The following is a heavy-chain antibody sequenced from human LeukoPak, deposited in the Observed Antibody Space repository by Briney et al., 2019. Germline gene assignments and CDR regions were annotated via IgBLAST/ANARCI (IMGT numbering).Heavy chain of an antibody. J-gene: IGHJ4*02. Sequence: GGSLRLSCAASGFTFSSYAMSWVRQAPGKGLEWVSGISGSGGSTYYADSVKGRFTISRDNSKNTLYLQMNSLRAEDTAVYYCAKIGGDPYYFDYWGQGTLVTVSS. D-gene: IGHD2-21*02. CDR1: GFTFSSYA. CDR3: AKIGGDPYYFDY. V-gene: IGHV3-23*01. CDR2: ISGSGGST.